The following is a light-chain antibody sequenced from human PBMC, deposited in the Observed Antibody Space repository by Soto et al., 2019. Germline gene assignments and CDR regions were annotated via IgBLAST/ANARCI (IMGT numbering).Light chain of an antibody. Sequence: FTRCPAKLSLSPSYRAALACRARKQLGSNYLDWYQQKPGKAPRILIYAASSRDTGIPARFSGSGSGTDFTLTISSLQPEDFAIYYCQQYVRSPRTFGHGTKVDIK. CDR3: QQYVRSPRT. V-gene: IGKV3-20*01. J-gene: IGKJ3*01. CDR2: AAS. CDR1: KQLGSNY.